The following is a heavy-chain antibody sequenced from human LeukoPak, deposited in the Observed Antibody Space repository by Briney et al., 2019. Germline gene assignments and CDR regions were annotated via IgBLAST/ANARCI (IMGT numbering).Heavy chain of an antibody. CDR2: INPSGGST. CDR3: ARDKASAAAGTKGAFDY. J-gene: IGHJ4*02. Sequence: ASVKVSCKASGYTFTSYYMHWVRQAPGQGLEWMGIINPSGGSTSYAQKFQGRVTITADKSTSTAYMELSSLRSEDTAVYYCARDKASAAAGTKGAFDYWGQGTLVTVSS. V-gene: IGHV1-46*01. D-gene: IGHD6-13*01. CDR1: GYTFTSYY.